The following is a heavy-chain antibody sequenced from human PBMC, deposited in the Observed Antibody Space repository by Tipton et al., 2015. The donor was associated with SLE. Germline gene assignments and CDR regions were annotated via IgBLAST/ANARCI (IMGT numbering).Heavy chain of an antibody. Sequence: TLSLTCTVSDDSISSGSYWWSWIRQPAGKGLEWIGHVYITGNTNYHPSLKSRVTISIDTSKNQFSLNLTSVTAADSAVYFCARESRYDFWSGYYTFDYWGQGALVTVSS. CDR2: VYITGNT. V-gene: IGHV4-61*09. J-gene: IGHJ4*02. CDR1: DDSISSGSYW. D-gene: IGHD3-3*01. CDR3: ARESRYDFWSGYYTFDY.